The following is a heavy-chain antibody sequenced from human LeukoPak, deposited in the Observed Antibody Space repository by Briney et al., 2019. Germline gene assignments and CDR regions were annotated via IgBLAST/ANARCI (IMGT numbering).Heavy chain of an antibody. D-gene: IGHD3-10*01. CDR2: IYSGGST. J-gene: IGHJ3*02. CDR3: ARAQLLYQAFDI. Sequence: SGGSLRLSCAASGFTVSSNYMSWVRQAPGKGLEWVSVIYSGGSTYYADSVKGRFTISRDNSKNTLYLQMNSLRAEDTAVYYCARAQLLYQAFDIWGQGTMVTVSS. CDR1: GFTVSSNY. V-gene: IGHV3-66*01.